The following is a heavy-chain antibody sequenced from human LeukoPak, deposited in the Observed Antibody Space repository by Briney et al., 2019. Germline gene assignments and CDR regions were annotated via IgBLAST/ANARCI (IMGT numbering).Heavy chain of an antibody. Sequence: GGSLRLSCAASGFMFSNYWMTWVRQAPGKRLEWVANIKEDGSDKYYVDSVRGRLAISRDNAESSLYLHMTKLRVEDTAVYYCTRVIWQQLAPSDCWGQGTLVTVSS. CDR1: GFMFSNYW. CDR2: IKEDGSDK. CDR3: TRVIWQQLAPSDC. V-gene: IGHV3-7*03. D-gene: IGHD6-13*01. J-gene: IGHJ4*02.